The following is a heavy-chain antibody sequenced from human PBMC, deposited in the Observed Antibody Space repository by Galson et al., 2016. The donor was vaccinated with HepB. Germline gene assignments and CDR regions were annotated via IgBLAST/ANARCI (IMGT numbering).Heavy chain of an antibody. V-gene: IGHV3-23*01. CDR1: GLSFNRYA. J-gene: IGHJ4*02. CDR2: ISGAGGTT. Sequence: SLRLSCAVSGLSFNRYAMTWVRQAPGKGLEWVSIISGAGGTTYHADVVKGRFTISRDNSKSTLYLQMNSLRVEDTALYYCAKGQGLIDYWGQGTLLTVSS. CDR3: AKGQGLIDY.